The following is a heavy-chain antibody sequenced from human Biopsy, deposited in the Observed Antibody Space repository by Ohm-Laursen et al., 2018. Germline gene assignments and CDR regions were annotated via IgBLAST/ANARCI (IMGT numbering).Heavy chain of an antibody. J-gene: IGHJ5*02. Sequence: SDTLSLTCTVSGDSISSYYWSWIRQPPGKGLEWIGYVYYTGSTDYNPSLQSRVTISVDTSKNQFSLILSSMTAADTAVYYCAREPRIAAVAYFDPWGQGTLVTVSS. V-gene: IGHV4-59*12. CDR3: AREPRIAAVAYFDP. CDR1: GDSISSYY. CDR2: VYYTGST. D-gene: IGHD6-13*01.